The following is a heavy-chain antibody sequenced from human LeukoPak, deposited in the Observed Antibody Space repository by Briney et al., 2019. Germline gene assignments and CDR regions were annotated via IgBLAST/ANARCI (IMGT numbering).Heavy chain of an antibody. Sequence: GGSLRLSCTASGFTFSSYWMNWVRQAPGKGLEWVANIKYDGSEKYHVDSVKGRFTISRDNSKNTLYLQMNSLRAEDTAVYYCARAIKAVAGTFHRDYYFDYWGQGTLVTVSS. J-gene: IGHJ4*02. V-gene: IGHV3-7*01. CDR3: ARAIKAVAGTFHRDYYFDY. CDR2: IKYDGSEK. D-gene: IGHD6-19*01. CDR1: GFTFSSYW.